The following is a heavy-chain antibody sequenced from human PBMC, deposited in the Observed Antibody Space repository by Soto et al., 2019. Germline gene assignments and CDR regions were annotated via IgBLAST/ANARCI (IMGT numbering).Heavy chain of an antibody. CDR2: IYYSGST. CDR3: ATYDSSDSSSGSPIGWFDP. Sequence: PSETLSLTCAVSGGSISSGGYSWSWIRQPPGKGLEWIGYIYYSGSTYYNPSLKSRVTISVDTSKNQFSLKLSSVTAADTAVYYCATYDSSDSSSGSPIGWFDPWGQGTLVTSPQ. V-gene: IGHV4-30-2*05. D-gene: IGHD3-22*01. J-gene: IGHJ5*02. CDR1: GGSISSGGYS.